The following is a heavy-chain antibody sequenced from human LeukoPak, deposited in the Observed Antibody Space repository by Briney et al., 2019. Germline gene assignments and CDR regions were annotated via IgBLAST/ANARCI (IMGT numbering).Heavy chain of an antibody. V-gene: IGHV1-8*03. CDR2: MNPNSGNT. Sequence: ASVKVSCKASAYTFTSYDINWVRQATGQGLEWMGWMNPNSGNTGYAQKFQGRVTITRDTSISTAYMELSSLTSEDTAVYYCARASERSGSYEPRGFGYWGQGTLVTVSP. CDR1: AYTFTSYD. J-gene: IGHJ4*02. D-gene: IGHD1-26*01. CDR3: ARASERSGSYEPRGFGY.